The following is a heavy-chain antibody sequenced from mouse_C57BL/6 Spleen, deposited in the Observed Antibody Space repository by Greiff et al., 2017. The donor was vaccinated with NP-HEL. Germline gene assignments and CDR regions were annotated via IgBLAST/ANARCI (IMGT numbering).Heavy chain of an antibody. V-gene: IGHV14-3*01. J-gene: IGHJ3*01. D-gene: IGHD2-2*01. Sequence: VQLKESVAELVRPGASVKLSCTASGFNIKNTYMHWVKQRPEQGLEWIGRIDPANGNTKYAPKFQGKATITADASSNTAYLQLSSLTSEDTALYYCAGVRGYDGFAYWGQGTLVTVSA. CDR3: AGVRGYDGFAY. CDR1: GFNIKNTY. CDR2: IDPANGNT.